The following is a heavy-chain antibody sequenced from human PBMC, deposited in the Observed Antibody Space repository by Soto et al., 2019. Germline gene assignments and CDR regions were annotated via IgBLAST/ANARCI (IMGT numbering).Heavy chain of an antibody. D-gene: IGHD1-7*01. CDR1: GDTFSSYA. V-gene: IGHV1-69*01. CDR3: ARVYGGTTHDYYYGMGV. Sequence: QVQLVQSGADVKKPGSSVKVSCKTSGDTFSSYAFGWVRQAPGQGLEWMGGIIPFFGTTNYAQKFQGRVTITADESTSTVYMELSSLRSEDTAVYYCARVYGGTTHDYYYGMGVWGQGTTVTVS. CDR2: IIPFFGTT. J-gene: IGHJ6*02.